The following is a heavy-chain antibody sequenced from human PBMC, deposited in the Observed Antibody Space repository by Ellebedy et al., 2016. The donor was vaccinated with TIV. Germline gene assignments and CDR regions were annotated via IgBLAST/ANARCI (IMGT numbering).Heavy chain of an antibody. CDR3: ARDKVVGPSYFDY. Sequence: PGGSLRLSCVASGFTFSNYWMSWVRQAPGKGLEWVANIKQDGSERYYVDSVKGRFTISRDNAENSLYLQMNSLRAEDTAVYYCARDKVVGPSYFDYWGQGTLVTVSS. CDR2: IKQDGSER. CDR1: GFTFSNYW. V-gene: IGHV3-7*03. J-gene: IGHJ4*02. D-gene: IGHD1-26*01.